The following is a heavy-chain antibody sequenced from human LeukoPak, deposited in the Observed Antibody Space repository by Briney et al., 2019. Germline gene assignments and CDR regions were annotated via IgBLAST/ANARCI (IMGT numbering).Heavy chain of an antibody. CDR2: INPNSGGT. Sequence: ASVKVSCKASGYTFTGYYMHWVRQAPGRGLEWMGWINPNSGGTNYAQKFQGRVTMTRDTSISTAYMELSRLRSDDTAVYYCARVARGLVPLDYWGQGTLVTVSS. CDR1: GYTFTGYY. CDR3: ARVARGLVPLDY. V-gene: IGHV1-2*02. J-gene: IGHJ4*02. D-gene: IGHD1-26*01.